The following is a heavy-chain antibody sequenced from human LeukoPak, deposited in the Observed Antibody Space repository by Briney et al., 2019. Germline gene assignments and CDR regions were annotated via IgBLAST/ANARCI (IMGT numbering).Heavy chain of an antibody. Sequence: GGSLRLSCAASGFTVSSNYMSWVRQAPGKGLELVSVIYSGGSTYYADSVKGRFTISRDNSKNTLYLQMNSLRAEDTAVYYCARDQRGGSFSPWCMDVWGQETTVSVSS. CDR1: GFTVSSNY. CDR3: ARDQRGGSFSPWCMDV. D-gene: IGHD1-26*01. CDR2: IYSGGST. V-gene: IGHV3-66*01. J-gene: IGHJ6*01.